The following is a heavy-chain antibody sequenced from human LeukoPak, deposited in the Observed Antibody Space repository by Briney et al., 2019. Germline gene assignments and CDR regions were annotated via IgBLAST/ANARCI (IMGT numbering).Heavy chain of an antibody. CDR3: ARRAGEYSHPYVY. J-gene: IGHJ4*02. D-gene: IGHD4-17*01. CDR2: IYSGGNT. CDR1: GFTVSSNS. V-gene: IGHV3-53*01. Sequence: GGSLRLSCTVSGFTVSSNSMSWVRQAPGKGLEWVSFIYSGGNTHYSDSVKGRFTISRDNSKNTLYLQMNSLRAEDTAVYYCARRAGEYSHPYVYWGQGTLVTVSS.